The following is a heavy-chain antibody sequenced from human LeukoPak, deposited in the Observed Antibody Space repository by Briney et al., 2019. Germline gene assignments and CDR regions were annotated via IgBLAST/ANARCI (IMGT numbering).Heavy chain of an antibody. CDR3: AGALSYSSSVFDY. CDR2: IYHSGST. D-gene: IGHD6-6*01. J-gene: IGHJ4*02. CDR1: GYSISSGYY. Sequence: SETLSLTCTVSGYSISSGYYWGWIRQPPGKGLEWIGSIYHSGSTYYNPSLKSRVTISVDTSKNQFSLKLSSVTAADTAVYYCAGALSYSSSVFDYWGQGTLVTVSS. V-gene: IGHV4-38-2*02.